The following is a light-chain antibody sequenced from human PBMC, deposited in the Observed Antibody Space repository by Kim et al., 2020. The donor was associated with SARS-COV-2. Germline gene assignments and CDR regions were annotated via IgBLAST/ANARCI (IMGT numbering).Light chain of an antibody. CDR3: QNYNTAPRS. CDR1: QGISNY. V-gene: IGKV1-27*01. CDR2: AAS. J-gene: IGKJ2*03. Sequence: SASIGDRVTITGRASQGISNYLAWYQQKAGKPPKLLISAASTLQSGVPSRFSGSGSGTDFTLTISSLQPEDVATYYCQNYNTAPRSFGQGTKLEI.